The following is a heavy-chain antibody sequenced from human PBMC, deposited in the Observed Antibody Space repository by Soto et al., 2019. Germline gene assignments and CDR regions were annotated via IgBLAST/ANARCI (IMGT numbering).Heavy chain of an antibody. CDR3: ARGRYGDY. D-gene: IGHD1-1*01. V-gene: IGHV1-18*01. CDR2: ISAHNGNT. CDR1: GYTFTSYG. Sequence: QVHLVQSGAEVKKPGASVKVSCKASGYTFTSYGITWVRQAPGQGLEWMGWISAHNGNTDYAQKLHARVIVPRDTSTSTAYMELRSLRYDGTDVYYCARGRYGDYWGQGALVTVSS. J-gene: IGHJ4*02.